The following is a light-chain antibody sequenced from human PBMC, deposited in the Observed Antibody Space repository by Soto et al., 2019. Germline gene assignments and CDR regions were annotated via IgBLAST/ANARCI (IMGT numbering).Light chain of an antibody. V-gene: IGKV3-20*01. J-gene: IGKJ3*01. CDR3: QYYGSSPVT. CDR2: GAS. Sequence: EIVLTQSPGTLSLSPGERATLSCRASQSFSSSYLAWYQQKPGQAPRLLIYGASSRATGIQDRFSGSGSGTDCTLTISRLEPEDFAVYYCQYYGSSPVTFGPGTKVDIK. CDR1: QSFSSSY.